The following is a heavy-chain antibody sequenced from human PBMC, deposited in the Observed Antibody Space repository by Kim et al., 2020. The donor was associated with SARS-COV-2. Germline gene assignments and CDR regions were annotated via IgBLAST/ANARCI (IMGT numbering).Heavy chain of an antibody. V-gene: IGHV3-23*01. J-gene: IGHJ5*02. CDR3: AKGPSLSDYIWGSYRYTWCDP. Sequence: GGSLRLSCAASGFTFSSYAMSWVRQAPGKGLEWVSAISGSGGSTYYADSVKGRFTISRDNAKNTLYLQMNSLRAEDTAVYYCAKGPSLSDYIWGSYRYTWCDPWGQGTLGTVSS. CDR2: ISGSGGST. CDR1: GFTFSSYA. D-gene: IGHD3-16*02.